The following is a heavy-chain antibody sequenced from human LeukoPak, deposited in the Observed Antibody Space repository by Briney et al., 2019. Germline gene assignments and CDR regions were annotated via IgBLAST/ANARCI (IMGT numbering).Heavy chain of an antibody. CDR2: IYYTGST. CDR3: ARSSESYDRSGYYSYYFDY. V-gene: IGHV4-59*01. D-gene: IGHD3-22*01. Sequence: SETLSLTCTVSGGSISSYYWSWIRQPPGKGLEWIGYIYYTGSTNNNPSLKSRVPISVDTSKNQFSLKLSSVTAADTAVYYCARSSESYDRSGYYSYYFDYWGKGTTVTISS. CDR1: GGSISSYY. J-gene: IGHJ4*03.